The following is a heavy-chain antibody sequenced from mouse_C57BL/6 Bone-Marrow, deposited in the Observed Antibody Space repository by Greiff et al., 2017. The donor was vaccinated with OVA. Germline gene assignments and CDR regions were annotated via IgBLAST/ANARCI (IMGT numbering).Heavy chain of an antibody. CDR3: ARRDYSNYRYYAMDY. CDR2: IYPRSGNT. CDR1: GYTFTSYG. D-gene: IGHD2-5*01. V-gene: IGHV1-81*01. Sequence: QVQLQQSGAELARPGASVKLSCKASGYTFTSYGISWVKQRTGQGLEWIGEIYPRSGNTYYNEKFKGKATLTADKSSSTAYMELRSLTSEDSAVYFCARRDYSNYRYYAMDYWGQGTSVTVSS. J-gene: IGHJ4*01.